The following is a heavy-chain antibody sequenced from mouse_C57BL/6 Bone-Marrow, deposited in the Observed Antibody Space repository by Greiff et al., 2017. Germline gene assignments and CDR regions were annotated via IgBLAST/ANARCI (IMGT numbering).Heavy chain of an antibody. V-gene: IGHV5-17*01. CDR3: ANLLRSYAMDY. D-gene: IGHD1-1*01. CDR1: GFTFSDYG. CDR2: ISSGSSTI. J-gene: IGHJ4*01. Sequence: EVKLMESGGGLVKPGGSLKLSCAASGFTFSDYGMHWVRQAPEKGLEWVAYISSGSSTIYYADTVKGRFTISRDNAKNTLFLQMTSLRSEDTAMYYCANLLRSYAMDYWGQGTSVTVSS.